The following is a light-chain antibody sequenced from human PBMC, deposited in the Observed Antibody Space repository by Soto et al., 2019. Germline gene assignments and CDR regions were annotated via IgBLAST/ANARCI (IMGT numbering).Light chain of an antibody. V-gene: IGLV2-14*01. Sequence: QSVLTQPASVSGFPGQSITISCTGTSSDVGGYNYVCWYQHHTGKAPKLIIDEVTNRPSGVSKRFSGSKSVNTASLTISGLHAEDDFDYYCLSYTSDTRPYVFGTGTKGTV. CDR1: SSDVGGYNY. J-gene: IGLJ1*01. CDR3: LSYTSDTRPYV. CDR2: EVT.